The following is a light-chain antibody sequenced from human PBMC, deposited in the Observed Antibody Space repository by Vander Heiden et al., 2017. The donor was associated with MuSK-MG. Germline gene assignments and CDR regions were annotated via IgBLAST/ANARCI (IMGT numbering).Light chain of an antibody. CDR2: KAS. CDR3: QQYNSRYT. J-gene: IGKJ2*01. Sequence: IPMTQSPSTLSASVGYSVPITCRASHSISSWLAWYQQTPGTATKLLIYKASSVESGVPSRFSGRGSGTECMLIISRVHPDDVATYYCQQYNSRYTFGQGTKLEIK. CDR1: HSISSW. V-gene: IGKV1-5*03.